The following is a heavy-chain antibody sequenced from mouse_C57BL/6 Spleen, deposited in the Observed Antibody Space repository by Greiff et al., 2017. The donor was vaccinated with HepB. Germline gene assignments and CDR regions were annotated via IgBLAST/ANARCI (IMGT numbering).Heavy chain of an antibody. Sequence: VQLQQSGAELVKPGASVKISCKASGYAFSSYWMNWVKQRPGKGLEWIGQIYPGDGDTNYNGKFKGKATLTADKSSSTAYMQRSSLTSEDAAVYFCFIYDDTHGVSMDYWGQGTSVTVSS. CDR1: GYAFSSYW. J-gene: IGHJ4*01. V-gene: IGHV1-80*01. D-gene: IGHD2-3*01. CDR3: FIYDDTHGVSMDY. CDR2: IYPGDGDT.